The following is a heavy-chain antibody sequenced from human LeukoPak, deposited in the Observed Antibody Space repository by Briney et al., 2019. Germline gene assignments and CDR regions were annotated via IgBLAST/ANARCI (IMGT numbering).Heavy chain of an antibody. CDR3: AREGLQEHAFDM. V-gene: IGHV4-31*03. CDR1: GGSISSGVYY. D-gene: IGHD4-11*01. J-gene: IGHJ3*02. CDR2: ISKSGST. Sequence: PSQTLSLTCTVSGGSISSGVYYWTCIRQHPGQGLESIGYISKSGSTLYNPSLKSRVTTSVDTSKNQFSLKLSSVTAADTAVYYCAREGLQEHAFDMWGQGRMVTVSS.